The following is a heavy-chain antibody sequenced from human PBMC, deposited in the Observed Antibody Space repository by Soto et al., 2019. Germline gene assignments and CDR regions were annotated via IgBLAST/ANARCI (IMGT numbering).Heavy chain of an antibody. CDR3: ARYNGSNGNAFDI. V-gene: IGHV4-39*07. J-gene: IGHJ3*02. Sequence: SETLSLTCTVSGGSISSSSYYWGWIRQPPGKGLEWIGSIYYSGSTNYNPSLKSRVTISVDTSKNQFSLKLSSVTAADTAVYYCARYNGSNGNAFDIWGQGTMVTVSS. D-gene: IGHD1-26*01. CDR1: GGSISSSSYY. CDR2: IYYSGST.